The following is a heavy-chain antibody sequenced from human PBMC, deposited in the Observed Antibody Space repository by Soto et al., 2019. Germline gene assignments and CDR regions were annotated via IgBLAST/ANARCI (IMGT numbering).Heavy chain of an antibody. D-gene: IGHD3-3*01. Sequence: EVQLVESGGGLVQPGRSLRLSCAASGFTFDDYAMHWVRQAPGKGLEWVSGISWNSGSIGYADSVKGRFTISRDNAKNSLYLQMNSLRAEDTALYYCAKVLRKEWFIATFDYWGQGTLVTVSS. J-gene: IGHJ4*02. CDR1: GFTFDDYA. CDR3: AKVLRKEWFIATFDY. V-gene: IGHV3-9*01. CDR2: ISWNSGSI.